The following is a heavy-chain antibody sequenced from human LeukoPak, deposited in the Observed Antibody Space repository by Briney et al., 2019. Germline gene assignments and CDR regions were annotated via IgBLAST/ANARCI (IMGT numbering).Heavy chain of an antibody. D-gene: IGHD6-13*01. CDR1: GGSISSYY. V-gene: IGHV4-59*01. J-gene: IGHJ4*02. CDR2: IYYSGST. CDR3: ARDLGAAAGIDY. Sequence: SETLSLTCTVSGGSISSYYWSWIRQPPGKGLEWIGYIYYSGSTNYDPSLKSRVTISVDTSKNQFSLKLSSVTAADTAVYYCARDLGAAAGIDYWGQGTLVTVSS.